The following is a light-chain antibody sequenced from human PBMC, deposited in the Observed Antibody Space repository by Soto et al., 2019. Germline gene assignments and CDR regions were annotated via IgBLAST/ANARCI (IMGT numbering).Light chain of an antibody. Sequence: EIVLTQSPATLSLSPGERATLSCRASQSISSSLAWYQQKPGQAPRLLLYDASSRTTGFPARFSGSGSGTDFTITIGSLEPEDFAVYYCQQRSEWPRTFGQGTKVEIK. V-gene: IGKV3-11*01. CDR1: QSISSS. CDR2: DAS. J-gene: IGKJ1*01. CDR3: QQRSEWPRT.